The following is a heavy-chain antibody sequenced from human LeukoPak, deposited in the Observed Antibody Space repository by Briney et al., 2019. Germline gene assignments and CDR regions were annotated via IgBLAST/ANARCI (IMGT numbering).Heavy chain of an antibody. CDR2: ICDSGRTI. J-gene: IGHJ4*02. D-gene: IGHD3-22*01. CDR1: GFTFSVYY. V-gene: IGHV3-11*01. CDR3: ARDRLGDYDHSGYYDK. Sequence: GGSLRPSCAASGFTFSVYYMSWIRQAPGKGLEWVSYICDSGRTIYYADSVKGRFTISRDNAKNSVYLQMNNLRAEDTAVYYCARDRLGDYDHSGYYDKWGQGTLVTVSS.